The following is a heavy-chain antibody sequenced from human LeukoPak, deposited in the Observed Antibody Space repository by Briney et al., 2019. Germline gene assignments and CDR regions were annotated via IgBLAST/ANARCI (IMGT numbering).Heavy chain of an antibody. CDR1: GGSVSSGSFH. D-gene: IGHD5-24*01. CDR3: ARTSGDGGY. CDR2: IHNSGST. Sequence: SETLSLTCTVSGGSVSSGSFHWSWIRPPPGKGLEWIGYIHNSGSTLYNPSLKSRVTISRDTSKNQFSLKLSCVPAADTTAYYCARTSGDGGYWGQGTPVTVSS. J-gene: IGHJ4*02. V-gene: IGHV4-61*01.